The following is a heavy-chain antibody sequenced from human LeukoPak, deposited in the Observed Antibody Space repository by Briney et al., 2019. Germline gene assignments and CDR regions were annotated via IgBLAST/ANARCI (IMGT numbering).Heavy chain of an antibody. CDR1: GFTFDDYA. D-gene: IGHD1-26*01. CDR2: ISWDGGYT. Sequence: GGSLRLSCAASGFTFDDYAMHWVRQAPGKGLEWVSVISWDGGYTYYADSVKGRFTISRDNSKNTLYLQMNSLRAEDTAVYYCARDGSYYAFDIWGQGTMVTVSS. CDR3: ARDGSYYAFDI. J-gene: IGHJ3*02. V-gene: IGHV3-43D*03.